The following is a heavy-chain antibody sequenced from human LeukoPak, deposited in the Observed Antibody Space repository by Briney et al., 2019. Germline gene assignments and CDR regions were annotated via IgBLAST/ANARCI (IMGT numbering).Heavy chain of an antibody. CDR1: GGSISSSDYY. V-gene: IGHV4-39*07. CDR2: MLYNGAT. D-gene: IGHD6-19*01. J-gene: IGHJ4*02. Sequence: SETLSLTCSVSGGSISSSDYYWGWIRQPPGKGLDWIGTMLYNGATKSNPSLSSRVTMSIDTSKNQFSLKLRSVTAADTAVYYCAREARFALPVVGSGDYWGQGTLVTVSS. CDR3: AREARFALPVVGSGDY.